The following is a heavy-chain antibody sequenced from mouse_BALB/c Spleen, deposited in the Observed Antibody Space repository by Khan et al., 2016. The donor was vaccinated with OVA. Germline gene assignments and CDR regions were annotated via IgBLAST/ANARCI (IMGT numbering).Heavy chain of an antibody. CDR2: IWSDGHT. J-gene: IGHJ1*01. D-gene: IGHD2-1*01. CDR1: GFSLTSYG. Sequence: QVQLKESGPDLVAPSQSLSITCTISGFSLTSYGVHWVRQPPGKGLEWLVVIWSDGHTTYNSALKSRRSISKDNSKSQVFLKMNSLQTDDTAMYYCARHGYYGNYGPYFDVWGAGTTVTVSS. CDR3: ARHGYYGNYGPYFDV. V-gene: IGHV2-6-1*01.